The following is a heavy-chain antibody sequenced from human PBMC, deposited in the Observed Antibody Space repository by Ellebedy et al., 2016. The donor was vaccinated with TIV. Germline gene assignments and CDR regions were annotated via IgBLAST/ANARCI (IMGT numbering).Heavy chain of an antibody. CDR3: ARYPTPSTEAGPEGKTPTIYGMDV. D-gene: IGHD6-6*01. Sequence: AASVKVSCKASGDTFTSYDINWVRQGTGHRLEWMGWMNPNSGDTGYAQKFQDIVTITQNSSISTAYMDLTILRSEDTAVYDCARYPTPSTEAGPEGKTPTIYGMDVWGQGTTVTVSS. CDR1: GDTFTSYD. CDR2: MNPNSGDT. V-gene: IGHV1-8*01. J-gene: IGHJ6*02.